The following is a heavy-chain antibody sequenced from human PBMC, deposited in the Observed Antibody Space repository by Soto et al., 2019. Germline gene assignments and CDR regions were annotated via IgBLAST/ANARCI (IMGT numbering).Heavy chain of an antibody. D-gene: IGHD4-17*01. CDR2: IYYSGTT. CDR3: ARHMPSVTTGAFDI. Sequence: SATLSLTCTVFGASISGFYWSWIRQPPGKGLEWIGYIYYSGTTKYNPSLKSRVTISVDTSKNQFSLNLSSVTAADTAVYYCARHMPSVTTGAFDIWGQGTMVT. J-gene: IGHJ3*02. V-gene: IGHV4-59*08. CDR1: GASISGFY.